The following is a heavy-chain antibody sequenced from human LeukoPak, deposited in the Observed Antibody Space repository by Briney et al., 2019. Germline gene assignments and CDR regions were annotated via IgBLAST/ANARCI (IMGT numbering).Heavy chain of an antibody. CDR3: ARLRMDYYGSGSYGDY. CDR1: GGSISSSSYY. Sequence: SETLSLTCTVSGGSISSSSYYWGWIRQPPGKGLEWIGSIYYSGSTYYNPSLKSRVTISADTPKNQFSLKLSSVTAADTAVYYCARLRMDYYGSGSYGDYWGQGTLVTVSS. V-gene: IGHV4-39*01. D-gene: IGHD3-10*01. J-gene: IGHJ4*02. CDR2: IYYSGST.